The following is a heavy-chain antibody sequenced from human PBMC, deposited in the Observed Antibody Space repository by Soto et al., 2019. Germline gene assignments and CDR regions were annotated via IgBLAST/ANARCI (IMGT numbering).Heavy chain of an antibody. V-gene: IGHV3-30*18. J-gene: IGHJ4*02. D-gene: IGHD1-1*01. CDR1: GFTFSSYG. CDR2: ISYDGSNK. Sequence: QVQLVESGGGVVQPGRSLRLSCAASGFTFSSYGIHWVRQAPGKGLEWVAVISYDGSNKYYADSVKGRFTISRDNSKNTLYLQTNSLRAEDTAVYYCAKQEGVGYNYGHFDYWGQGTLVTVSS. CDR3: AKQEGVGYNYGHFDY.